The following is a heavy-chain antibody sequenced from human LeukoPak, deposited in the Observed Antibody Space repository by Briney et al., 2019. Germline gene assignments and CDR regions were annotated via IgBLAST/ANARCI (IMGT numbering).Heavy chain of an antibody. CDR3: ARWYSSGWYGVDY. CDR2: IYYSGST. V-gene: IGHV4-39*01. Sequence: SETLSLTCTVSGGSISSSSYYWGWIRQPPGKGLEWIGSIYYSGSTYYNPSLKSRVTISVDTSKNQFSLKLSSVTAADTAVYYCARWYSSGWYGVDYWGQGTLVTVSS. CDR1: GGSISSSSYY. D-gene: IGHD6-19*01. J-gene: IGHJ4*02.